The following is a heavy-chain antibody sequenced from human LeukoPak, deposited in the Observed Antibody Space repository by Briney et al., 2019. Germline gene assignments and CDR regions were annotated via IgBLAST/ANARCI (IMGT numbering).Heavy chain of an antibody. Sequence: ASVTVSCTASGYTFTSYDINWVRQATGQGLEWMGWMNPNSGNTGYAQKFQGRVTMTRNTSISTAYMELSSLRSEDTAVYYCARGGGYCSGGSCYASDYWGQGTLVTVSS. CDR2: MNPNSGNT. CDR1: GYTFTSYD. V-gene: IGHV1-8*01. J-gene: IGHJ4*02. CDR3: ARGGGYCSGGSCYASDY. D-gene: IGHD2-15*01.